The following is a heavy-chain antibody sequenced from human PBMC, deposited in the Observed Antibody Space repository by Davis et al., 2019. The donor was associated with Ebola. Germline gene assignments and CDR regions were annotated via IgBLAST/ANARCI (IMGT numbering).Heavy chain of an antibody. V-gene: IGHV5-10-1*04. J-gene: IGHJ1*01. Sequence: GESLKISCKGSGYSFTSYWISWVRQMPGKGLEWMGRIDPSDSYTNYSPSFQGQVTISADKSISTAYLQWSSLKASDTAMYYCATSRYCSSTSCYGAQYFQHWGQGTLVTVSS. D-gene: IGHD2-2*01. CDR2: IDPSDSYT. CDR1: GYSFTSYW. CDR3: ATSRYCSSTSCYGAQYFQH.